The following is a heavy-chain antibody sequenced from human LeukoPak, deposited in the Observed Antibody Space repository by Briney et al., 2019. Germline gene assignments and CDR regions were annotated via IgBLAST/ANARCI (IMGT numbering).Heavy chain of an antibody. V-gene: IGHV3-30*18. CDR1: GFTFSSYG. CDR2: ISYDGSNK. CDR3: AKDKVPYYDILTGYPPYYFDY. Sequence: PGGSLRLSCAASGFTFSSYGMHWVRQAPGKGLEWVAVISYDGSNKYYADSVKGRFTISRDNSKNTLYLQMNSLRAEDTAVYYCAKDKVPYYDILTGYPPYYFDYWGQGTLVTVSS. D-gene: IGHD3-9*01. J-gene: IGHJ4*02.